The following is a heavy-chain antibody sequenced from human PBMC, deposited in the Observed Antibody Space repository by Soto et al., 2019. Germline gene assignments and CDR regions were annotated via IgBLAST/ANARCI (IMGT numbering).Heavy chain of an antibody. CDR3: ARSGAAGPSYYYYGMDV. J-gene: IGHJ6*02. V-gene: IGHV3-30-3*01. CDR1: GFTFSTYA. CDR2: ISTDGSAK. Sequence: GGSLRLSCAASGFTFSTYAMHWVRQAPGKGLEWVAVISTDGSAKFYADSVKGRFTISRDTSISTAYMELNKLKSDDTAVYYCARSGAAGPSYYYYGMDVWGQGTTVTVSS. D-gene: IGHD3-10*01.